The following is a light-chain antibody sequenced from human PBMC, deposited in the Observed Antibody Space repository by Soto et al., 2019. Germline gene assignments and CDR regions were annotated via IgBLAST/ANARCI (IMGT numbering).Light chain of an antibody. CDR1: TSNIAGNT. V-gene: IGLV1-44*01. CDR3: ATWDDSLNAAV. Sequence: QSVLTQPPSLSGTPRQRVTISCSGSTSNIAGNTVHWYQHLPETAPKLLIYIDDQRPSGVPDRFSGSKSGTSASLAISGLQSEDEADYYCATWDDSLNAAVFGGGTQLTVL. J-gene: IGLJ7*01. CDR2: IDD.